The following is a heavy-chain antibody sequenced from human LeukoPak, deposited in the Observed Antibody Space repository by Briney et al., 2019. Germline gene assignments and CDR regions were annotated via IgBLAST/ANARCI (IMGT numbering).Heavy chain of an antibody. V-gene: IGHV3-30*01. Sequence: GGSLRLSCAVSGFILSAYPMHWVRQAPGKGPEWVAVILEDGSNKFLPDSVKGRFTISKDNSNNTLYLQMTSLRDEDTAVYYCARGRRSIFYYMDVWGKGTMVTVSS. J-gene: IGHJ6*03. CDR2: ILEDGSNK. CDR1: GFILSAYP. D-gene: IGHD6-6*01. CDR3: ARGRRSIFYYMDV.